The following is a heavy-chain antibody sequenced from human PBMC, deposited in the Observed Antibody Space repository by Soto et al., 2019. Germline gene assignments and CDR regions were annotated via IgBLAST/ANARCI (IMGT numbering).Heavy chain of an antibody. D-gene: IGHD1-26*01. J-gene: IGHJ5*02. CDR2: IYYIGST. Sequence: QVQLQESGPGRVKASETLSLTCTVSGGSMSNYYGSWIRQLPGKGLEWIGYIYYIGSTNYNPSLKRRVTTSVDTSRNQLSLTLTSVTAADTAVYYCARGYSPALGAPWARVNWFDPWGQGTLVTVSS. V-gene: IGHV4-59*01. CDR3: ARGYSPALGAPWARVNWFDP. CDR1: GGSMSNYY.